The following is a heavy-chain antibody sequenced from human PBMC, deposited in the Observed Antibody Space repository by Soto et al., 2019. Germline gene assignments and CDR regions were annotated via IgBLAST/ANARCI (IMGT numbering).Heavy chain of an antibody. Sequence: GGSLRLSCAASGFTFSSYAMSWVRQAPGKGLEWVSVISGSDDSTYYADSVKGRFTISRDNSKNSLYLQMNSLRAEDTALYYCAKDKNYGGEYHYYGMDVWGQGTTVTVS. CDR1: GFTFSSYA. D-gene: IGHD4-17*01. J-gene: IGHJ6*02. CDR3: AKDKNYGGEYHYYGMDV. V-gene: IGHV3-23*01. CDR2: ISGSDDST.